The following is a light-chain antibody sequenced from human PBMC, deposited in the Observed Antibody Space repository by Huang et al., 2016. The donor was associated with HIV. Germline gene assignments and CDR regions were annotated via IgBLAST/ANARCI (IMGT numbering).Light chain of an antibody. CDR1: QDISNY. CDR2: DAS. CDR3: QQYDNVPRFT. Sequence: DIQMTQSPSSLSASVGDRVTITCQASQDISNYLKWYQQKPGKAPKLLIYDASNLETGVSSRFSGSGSGTDFTFTISSLQPEDIATYYCQQYDNVPRFTFGPGTKVDIK. J-gene: IGKJ3*01. V-gene: IGKV1-33*01.